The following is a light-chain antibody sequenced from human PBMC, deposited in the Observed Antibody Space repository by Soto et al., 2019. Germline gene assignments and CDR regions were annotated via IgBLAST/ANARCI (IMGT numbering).Light chain of an antibody. V-gene: IGKV3-20*01. CDR2: GAS. CDR1: QSVSSSY. Sequence: EIVLTQSPGTLSLSPGERATLSSRASQSVSSSYLAWYQQKPGQTPRLLIYGASSRATGIPDRFSGSGSGTDFTLTISRLEPEDFAVYYCLQYGNSPFTFGPGTKVDVK. CDR3: LQYGNSPFT. J-gene: IGKJ3*01.